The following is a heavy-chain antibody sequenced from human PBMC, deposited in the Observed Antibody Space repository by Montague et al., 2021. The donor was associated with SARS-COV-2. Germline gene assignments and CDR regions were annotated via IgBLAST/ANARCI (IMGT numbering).Heavy chain of an antibody. V-gene: IGHV4-39*02. CDR2: IYYTGNI. J-gene: IGHJ3*01. CDR1: GASITNNIYY. CDR3: ARLKRYFDSSGSPSAFDF. D-gene: IGHD3-22*01. Sequence: SETLSLTCTVSGASITNNIYYWAWIRQPPGKGLEWIGRIYYTGNIYYNPSLKSRVTISVVTSKNHFTLKLSSVTAAETAVYYCARLKRYFDSSGSPSAFDFWGQGTKVTVSS.